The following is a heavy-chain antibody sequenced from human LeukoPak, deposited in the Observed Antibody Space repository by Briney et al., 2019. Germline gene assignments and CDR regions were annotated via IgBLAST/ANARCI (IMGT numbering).Heavy chain of an antibody. J-gene: IGHJ4*02. CDR1: GFTFSNYA. D-gene: IGHD3-3*01. CDR3: ARGAPRNYDFWSGPFDY. CDR2: ISYDGSNQ. Sequence: GGSLRLSCAASGFTFSNYAMHWVRQAPGKWLEWVALISYDGSNQCYADSVKGRFTISRDNSKNTLYLQMNSLRGEDTAVYYCARGAPRNYDFWSGPFDYWGQGSLVTVSS. V-gene: IGHV3-30-3*01.